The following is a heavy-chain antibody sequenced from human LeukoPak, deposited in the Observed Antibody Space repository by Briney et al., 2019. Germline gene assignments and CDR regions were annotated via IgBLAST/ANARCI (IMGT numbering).Heavy chain of an antibody. Sequence: PSETLSLTCAVSGGSISSGGYSWSWIRQPPGKGLEWIGYIYYSGSTNYNPSLKSRVTISVDTSKNQFSLKLSSVTAADTAVYYCARGPPSYYGSGSYSLFDYWGQGTLVTVSS. J-gene: IGHJ4*02. CDR3: ARGPPSYYGSGSYSLFDY. D-gene: IGHD3-10*01. CDR2: IYYSGST. CDR1: GGSISSGGYS. V-gene: IGHV4-61*08.